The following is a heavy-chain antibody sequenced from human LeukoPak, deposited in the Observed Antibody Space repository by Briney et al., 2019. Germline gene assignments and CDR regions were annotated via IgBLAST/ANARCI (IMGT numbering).Heavy chain of an antibody. J-gene: IGHJ4*02. V-gene: IGHV4-4*07. CDR2: IYTGGST. CDR1: GGSICTYY. Sequence: SETLSLTCSVSGGSICTYYWSWIRQPAGKGLEWIGRIYTGGSTNYNPSLKSRVNLSIETPKNQFSLELTSVTAADTAVYYCARAPTAYCLSTNCQPYFDYWGQGILVTVSS. CDR3: ARAPTAYCLSTNCQPYFDY. D-gene: IGHD2-2*01.